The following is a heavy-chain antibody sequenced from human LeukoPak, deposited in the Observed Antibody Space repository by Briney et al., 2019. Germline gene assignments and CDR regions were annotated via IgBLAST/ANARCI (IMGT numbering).Heavy chain of an antibody. CDR2: IYYSGST. J-gene: IGHJ5*02. CDR1: GGSISSSSYY. V-gene: IGHV4-39*01. CDR3: ARHGRTAKVEYNWFDP. D-gene: IGHD5-18*01. Sequence: PSETLSLTCTVSGGSISSSSYYWGWIRQPPGKGLEWIGSIYYSGSTYYNPSLKSRVTISVNTSKNQLSLKLSSVTAADTAVYYCARHGRTAKVEYNWFDPWGQGTLVTVSS.